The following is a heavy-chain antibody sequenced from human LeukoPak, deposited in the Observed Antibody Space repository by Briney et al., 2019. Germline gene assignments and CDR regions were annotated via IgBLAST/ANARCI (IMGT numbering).Heavy chain of an antibody. CDR1: GFTFSSYE. Sequence: PGGSLRLSCAASGFTFSSYEMNWVRQAPGKGLEWVSYISSSGSTIYYADSVKGRFTISRDNAKNSLYLQMNSLRAEDTAVYYCARVRIAAAGKGFDYWGQGTLVTVSS. CDR3: ARVRIAAAGKGFDY. J-gene: IGHJ4*02. V-gene: IGHV3-48*03. D-gene: IGHD6-13*01. CDR2: ISSSGSTI.